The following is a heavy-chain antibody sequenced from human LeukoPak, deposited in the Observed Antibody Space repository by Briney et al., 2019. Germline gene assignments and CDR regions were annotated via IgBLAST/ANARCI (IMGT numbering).Heavy chain of an antibody. CDR2: IKEDGSSQ. V-gene: IGHV3-7*03. D-gene: IGHD6-19*01. CDR3: VKDSGWLHFDP. J-gene: IGHJ5*02. Sequence: GGSLRLSCVASGFTFSHSWMTWVRQAPGKGLEWVGHIKEDGSSQNYADSVKGRFTISRDNAKSSLHLQMNGLRAEDTAMYYCVKDSGWLHFDPWGQGTLVTVSS. CDR1: GFTFSHSW.